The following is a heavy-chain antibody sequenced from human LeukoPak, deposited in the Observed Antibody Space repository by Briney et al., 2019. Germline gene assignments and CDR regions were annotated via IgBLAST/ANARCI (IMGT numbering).Heavy chain of an antibody. CDR2: IWYDGSNK. Sequence: GGSLRLSCAASGFTFSSYGMHWVRQAPGKGLEWVAVIWYDGSNKYYADSVKGRFTISRDNSKNTVYLQMNSLRAEDTAVYYCARDRIAAAGTNWFDLWGQGTLVTVSS. CDR1: GFTFSSYG. CDR3: ARDRIAAAGTNWFDL. J-gene: IGHJ5*02. V-gene: IGHV3-33*01. D-gene: IGHD6-13*01.